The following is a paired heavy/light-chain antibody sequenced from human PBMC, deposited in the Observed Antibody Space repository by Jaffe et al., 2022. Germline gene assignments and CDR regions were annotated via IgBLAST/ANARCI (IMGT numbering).Heavy chain of an antibody. J-gene: IGHJ4*02. Sequence: QVQLVQSGAEVKKPGASVKVSCKASGYTFTSYGISWVRQAPGQGLEWMGWISAYNGNTNYAQKLQGRVTMTTDTSTSTAYMELRSLRSDDTAVYYCARDRRLDFDWLQSPWDFDYWGQGTLVTVSS. CDR2: ISAYNGNT. CDR1: GYTFTSYG. V-gene: IGHV1-18*01. CDR3: ARDRRLDFDWLQSPWDFDY. D-gene: IGHD3-9*01.
Light chain of an antibody. CDR2: EVS. J-gene: IGLJ1*01. V-gene: IGLV2-14*01. Sequence: QSALTQPASVSGSPGQSITISCTGTSSDVGGYNYVSWYQQHPGKAPKLMIYEVSNRPSGVSNRFSGSKSGNTASLTISGLQAEDEADYYCSSYTSSSTLSYVFGTGTKVTVL. CDR3: SSYTSSSTLSYV. CDR1: SSDVGGYNY.